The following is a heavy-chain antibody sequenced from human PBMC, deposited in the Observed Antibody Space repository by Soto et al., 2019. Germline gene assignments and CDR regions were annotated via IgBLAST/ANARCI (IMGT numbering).Heavy chain of an antibody. CDR3: AKATATGGGAFDI. D-gene: IGHD2-8*02. CDR1: GFIFSSYD. V-gene: IGHV3-23*01. CDR2: ILVDGRT. J-gene: IGHJ3*02. Sequence: PGGSRRLSCAASGFIFSSYDMSWVRQAPGKGLEWVSTILVDGRTFYVDSVKGRFTISRDSSQNTVYLQMNSLTAGDTALYYCAKATATGGGAFDICGQGTMVTVSS.